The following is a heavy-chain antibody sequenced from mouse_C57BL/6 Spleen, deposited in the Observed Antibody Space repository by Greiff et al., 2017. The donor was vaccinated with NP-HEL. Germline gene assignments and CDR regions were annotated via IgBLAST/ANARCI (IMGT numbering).Heavy chain of an antibody. CDR3: ARGAFGY. CDR2: IYPRSGNT. CDR1: GYTFTSYG. Sequence: QVQLQQSGAELARPGASVKLSCKASGYTFTSYGISWVKQRPGQGLEWIGEIYPRSGNTYYNEKFKGKATLTADKSSSTAYMELRSLTSEDSAVYFCARGAFGYWGQGTTLTVSS. V-gene: IGHV1-81*01. J-gene: IGHJ2*01.